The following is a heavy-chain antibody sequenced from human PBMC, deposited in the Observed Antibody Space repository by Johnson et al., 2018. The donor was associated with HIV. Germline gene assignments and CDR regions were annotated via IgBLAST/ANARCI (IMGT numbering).Heavy chain of an antibody. CDR3: AKSLDRIAAAGTRGAFDI. V-gene: IGHV3-9*01. Sequence: VLLVESGGGLVQPGRSLRLSCAASGFTFDDYAMHWVRQAPGKGLEWVSGISWNSGSIGYADSVKGRFTISRDNAKNSLYLQMNSLRAEDTALYYCAKSLDRIAAAGTRGAFDIWGQGTMVTVSS. J-gene: IGHJ3*02. CDR1: GFTFDDYA. CDR2: ISWNSGSI. D-gene: IGHD6-13*01.